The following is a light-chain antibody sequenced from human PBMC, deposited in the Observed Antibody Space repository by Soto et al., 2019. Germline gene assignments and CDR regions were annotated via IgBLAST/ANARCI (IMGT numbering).Light chain of an antibody. CDR3: TSYTTSSTQV. CDR1: SSDVGGYNY. CDR2: DVS. V-gene: IGLV2-14*03. Sequence: LTQPASVSGSPGQSITISCTGTSSDVGGYNYVSWYQQHPGKAPKLMIYDVSNRPSGVSNRFSGSKSGNTASLTISGLQAEDEADYYCTSYTTSSTQVFGTGTKVTVL. J-gene: IGLJ1*01.